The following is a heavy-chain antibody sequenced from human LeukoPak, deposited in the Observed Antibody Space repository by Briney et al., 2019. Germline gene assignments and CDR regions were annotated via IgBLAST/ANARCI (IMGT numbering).Heavy chain of an antibody. Sequence: GASVKVSCKASGYTFTSYGISWVRQATGQGLEWMGWMNPNSANTGYAQMFQGRLTITRNTSISTAYMELSSLRSEDTAVYYCARRNIRFLEPDYWGLGTLVTVSS. CDR1: GYTFTSYG. CDR2: MNPNSANT. J-gene: IGHJ4*02. V-gene: IGHV1-8*03. D-gene: IGHD3-3*01. CDR3: ARRNIRFLEPDY.